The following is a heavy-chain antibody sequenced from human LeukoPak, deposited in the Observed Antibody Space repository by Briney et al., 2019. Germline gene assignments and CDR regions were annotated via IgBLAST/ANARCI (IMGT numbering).Heavy chain of an antibody. D-gene: IGHD5-12*01. CDR2: ISGGAGSL. Sequence: GGSLRLSCAASGFTFSSYSMSWVRQAPGKGLEWVSSISGGAGSLYYADSVKGRFTISRDNAKSSLYLQMHSLRAEDTAVYYCASRRLAVATTRAFDCWGQGTLVTVSS. CDR1: GFTFSSYS. V-gene: IGHV3-21*01. CDR3: ASRRLAVATTRAFDC. J-gene: IGHJ4*02.